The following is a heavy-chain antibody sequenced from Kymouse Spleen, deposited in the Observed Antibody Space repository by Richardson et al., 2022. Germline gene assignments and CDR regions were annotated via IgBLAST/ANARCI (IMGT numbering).Heavy chain of an antibody. CDR1: GFTFSSYS. CDR2: ISSSSSTI. Sequence: EVQLVESGGGLVQPGGSLRLSCAASGFTFSSYSMNWVRQAPGKGLEWVSYISSSSSTIYYADSVKGRFTISRDNAKNSLYLQMNSLRDEDTAVYYCARDYDILTGYSYYFDYWGQGTLVTVSS. CDR3: ARDYDILTGYSYYFDY. D-gene: IGHD3-9*01. J-gene: IGHJ4*02. V-gene: IGHV3-48*02.